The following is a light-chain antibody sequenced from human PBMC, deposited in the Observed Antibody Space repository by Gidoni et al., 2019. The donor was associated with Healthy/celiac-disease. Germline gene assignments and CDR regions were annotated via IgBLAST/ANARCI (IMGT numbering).Light chain of an antibody. CDR2: AAS. J-gene: IGKJ1*01. V-gene: IGKV1-8*01. CDR3: QQYYSYPRT. CDR1: QGISSY. Sequence: AIRMTQSPSSFSASTGDRVTSTARVGQGISSYLTWYQQKPGKAPKLLIDAASTLQSGVPSRFSGSGSGKDFTLTISCRQSEDFAIYYCQQYYSYPRTFGQXTKVEIK.